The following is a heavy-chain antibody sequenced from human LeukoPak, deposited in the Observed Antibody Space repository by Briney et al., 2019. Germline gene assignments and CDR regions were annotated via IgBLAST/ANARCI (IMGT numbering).Heavy chain of an antibody. CDR2: INHSGST. CDR3: ARVDV. J-gene: IGHJ5*02. V-gene: IGHV4-34*01. Sequence: SETLSLTCAVYGGSFSGYYWSWIRQPPGKGLEWIGEINHSGSTNYNPFLKSRVTISVDTSKNQFSLKLSSVTAADTAVYYCARVDVWGQGTLVTVSS. CDR1: GGSFSGYY.